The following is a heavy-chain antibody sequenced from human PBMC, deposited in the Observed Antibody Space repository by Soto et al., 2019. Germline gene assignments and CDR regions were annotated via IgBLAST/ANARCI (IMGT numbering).Heavy chain of an antibody. Sequence: EVQLVESGGGLVQPGGSLRLSCAASGFTFSNYAMNWVRQAPGKGLEWVSYISHKRSAIYHADSVKGRFTISRDNAKNSLYLQMNSLRDEDTAVYYCARDPYSSTTATIMDYWGQGTLVTVS. D-gene: IGHD4-17*01. V-gene: IGHV3-48*02. CDR3: ARDPYSSTTATIMDY. CDR2: ISHKRSAI. CDR1: GFTFSNYA. J-gene: IGHJ4*02.